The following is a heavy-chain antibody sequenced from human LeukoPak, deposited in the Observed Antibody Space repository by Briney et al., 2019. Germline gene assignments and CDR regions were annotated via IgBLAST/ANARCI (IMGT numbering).Heavy chain of an antibody. Sequence: GGSLRLSCAASGFTFSSYAMSWVSQAPGKGLEWVSAISGSGGSTYYADSVKGRFTISRDNSKNTLYLQMHRLRAEDTAVYYCAATPGRRRRVVVVPDSDHDAFDIWGQGTMVTVSS. CDR3: AATPGRRRRVVVVPDSDHDAFDI. D-gene: IGHD2-2*01. CDR1: GFTFSSYA. CDR2: ISGSGGST. J-gene: IGHJ3*02. V-gene: IGHV3-23*01.